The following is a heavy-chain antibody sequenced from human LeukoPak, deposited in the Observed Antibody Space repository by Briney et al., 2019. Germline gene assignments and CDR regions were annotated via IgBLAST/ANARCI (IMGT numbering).Heavy chain of an antibody. CDR2: VYYNGDT. CDR3: ARYYYERSGNTRTGHDSFDI. D-gene: IGHD3-22*01. Sequence: PSETLSLTCTVSGGSISTYFWSWLRQPPGKGLEWIGYVYYNGDTNYNPSLKSRLTMSVDPSKNQFSLRLSSVTAADTAVYYCARYYYERSGNTRTGHDSFDIWGQGAMVTVSS. V-gene: IGHV4-59*08. CDR1: GGSISTYF. J-gene: IGHJ3*02.